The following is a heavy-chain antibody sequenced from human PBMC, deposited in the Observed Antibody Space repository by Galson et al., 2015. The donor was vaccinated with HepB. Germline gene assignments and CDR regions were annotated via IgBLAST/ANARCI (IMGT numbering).Heavy chain of an antibody. D-gene: IGHD6-19*01. CDR1: GFTFSSYA. CDR2: ISYDGSNK. Sequence: SLRLSCAASGFTFSSYAMHWVRQAPGKGLEWVAVISYDGSNKYYADSVKGRFTISRDNSKNTLYLQMNSLRAEDTAVYYCARDLMGGRSSGWMGYWGQGTLVTVSS. CDR3: ARDLMGGRSSGWMGY. V-gene: IGHV3-30*04. J-gene: IGHJ4*02.